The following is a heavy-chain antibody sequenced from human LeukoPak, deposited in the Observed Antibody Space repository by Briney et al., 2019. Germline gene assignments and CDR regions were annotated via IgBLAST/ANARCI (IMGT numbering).Heavy chain of an antibody. D-gene: IGHD2-2*01. CDR1: GFTFSSYG. CDR3: AKALVATAPLD. CDR2: ISYDGSNK. V-gene: IGHV3-30*18. Sequence: GGALRPSCAASGFTFSSYGMHWVRQAPGKELEWVAVISYDGSNKYYADSVKGRFTISRDNSKNTLYLQMNSLRAEDTAVYYCAKALVATAPLDWGQGTLVTVSS. J-gene: IGHJ4*02.